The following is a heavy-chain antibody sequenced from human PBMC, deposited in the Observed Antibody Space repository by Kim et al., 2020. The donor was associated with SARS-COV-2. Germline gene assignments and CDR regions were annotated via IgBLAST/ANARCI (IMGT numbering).Heavy chain of an antibody. CDR2: IKQDGSEK. Sequence: GGSLRLSCAASGFTFSSYWMSWVRQAPGKGLEWVANIKQDGSEKYYVDSVKGRFTISRDNAKNSLYLQMNSLRAEDTAVYYCARDDHLDYSSGWYTYYYYGMDVWGQGTTVTVSS. CDR1: GFTFSSYW. D-gene: IGHD6-19*01. V-gene: IGHV3-7*03. J-gene: IGHJ6*02. CDR3: ARDDHLDYSSGWYTYYYYGMDV.